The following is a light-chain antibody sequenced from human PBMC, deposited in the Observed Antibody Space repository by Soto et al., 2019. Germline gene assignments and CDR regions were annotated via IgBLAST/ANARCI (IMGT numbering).Light chain of an antibody. CDR2: DAS. CDR3: QQRSNWPPLT. Sequence: EIVLTQSPATLSLSPGERATLSCRPSQSVSSYLAWYQQKPGQAPRLLIYDASNRATGIPARFSGSGSRTDFTLTISSLEPEDFAVYYCQQRSNWPPLTFGQGTRWRL. V-gene: IGKV3-11*01. CDR1: QSVSSY. J-gene: IGKJ5*01.